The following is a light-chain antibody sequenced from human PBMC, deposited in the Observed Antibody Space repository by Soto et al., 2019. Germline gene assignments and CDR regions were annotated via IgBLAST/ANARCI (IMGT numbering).Light chain of an antibody. J-gene: IGLJ1*01. V-gene: IGLV2-23*02. CDR2: EVS. CDR1: SSDVGSYNL. Sequence: QSVLTQPASVSGSPGQSITISCTGTSSDVGSYNLVSWYQQHPGKAPKLMIYEVSKRPSGVSNRFSGSKSGNTASLTISGLQAEDESYYYCCSYAGSSTLVYVFGTGTMLTVL. CDR3: CSYAGSSTLVYV.